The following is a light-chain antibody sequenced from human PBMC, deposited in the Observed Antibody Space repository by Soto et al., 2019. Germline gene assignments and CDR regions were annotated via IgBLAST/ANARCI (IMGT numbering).Light chain of an antibody. J-gene: IGLJ2*01. CDR1: SSDVGTYNR. CDR2: EVS. V-gene: IGLV2-18*02. CDR3: SSYTSSSTLL. Sequence: QSALTQPPSVSGSPGQSVTISCTGTSSDVGTYNRVSWYQQPPGTAPKLMIYEVSNRPSGVPDRFSGSKSGNTASLTISGLQAEDEADYYCSSYTSSSTLLFGGGTKLTV.